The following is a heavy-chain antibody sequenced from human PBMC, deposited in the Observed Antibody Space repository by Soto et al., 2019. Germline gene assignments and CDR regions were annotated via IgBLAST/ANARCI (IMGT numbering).Heavy chain of an antibody. CDR1: GGSISSYY. J-gene: IGHJ6*02. D-gene: IGHD5-12*01. Sequence: LTCTVSGGSISSYYWSWIRQPPGKGLEWIGYIYYSGSTNYNPSLKSRVTISVDTSKNQFSLKLSSVTAADTAVYYCARHAPGYGGYAEDYYYYYGMDVWGQGTTVTVSS. V-gene: IGHV4-59*01. CDR3: ARHAPGYGGYAEDYYYYYGMDV. CDR2: IYYSGST.